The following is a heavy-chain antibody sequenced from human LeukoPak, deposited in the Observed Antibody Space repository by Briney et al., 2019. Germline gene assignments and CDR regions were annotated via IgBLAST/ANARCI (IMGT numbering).Heavy chain of an antibody. CDR3: ARGPEMVYITHAAFDF. D-gene: IGHD2-8*01. Sequence: PSETLSLTCSVSGYSISTGNYWGCIRPPPGKGLEWIGSIYHTGTTSYNPSLESRVTISVDTSKNQFSLKLRSVTAADTAVFFCARGPEMVYITHAAFDFWGQGTRVTVSS. J-gene: IGHJ3*01. CDR2: IYHTGTT. V-gene: IGHV4-38-2*02. CDR1: GYSISTGNY.